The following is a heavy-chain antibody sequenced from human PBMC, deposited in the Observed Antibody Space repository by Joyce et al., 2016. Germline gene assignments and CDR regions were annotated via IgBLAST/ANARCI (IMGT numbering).Heavy chain of an antibody. CDR2: SNPKSGDT. CDR1: ASTFTDYY. D-gene: IGHD5-12*01. Sequence: QVRLVQSGTEVKMPGASLILSCKSSASTFTDYYLHWVRQAPGQGLEWMGRSNPKSGDTNYARKVQGRFTVTSDTSITTTYMELRSLTSDDTAVYYCARDYGYSLSSTMWAKYFDSWGQGTLVTVSS. CDR3: ARDYGYSLSSTMWAKYFDS. J-gene: IGHJ4*02. V-gene: IGHV1-2*06.